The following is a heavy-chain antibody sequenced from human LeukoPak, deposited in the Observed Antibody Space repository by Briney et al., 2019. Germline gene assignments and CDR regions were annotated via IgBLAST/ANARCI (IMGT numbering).Heavy chain of an antibody. CDR2: IYYLGTT. V-gene: IGHV4-39*01. Sequence: PSETLSLTCTVSGASTRSNNYYWAWIRQPPGKGLEWIGSIYYLGTTYDNPSLKSRVTISIDTSKNQFSLKLRSVTASDTAVYYCARVASSSAGGVDYRGQGTLVAVSS. CDR1: GASTRSNNYY. D-gene: IGHD6-6*01. J-gene: IGHJ4*02. CDR3: ARVASSSAGGVDY.